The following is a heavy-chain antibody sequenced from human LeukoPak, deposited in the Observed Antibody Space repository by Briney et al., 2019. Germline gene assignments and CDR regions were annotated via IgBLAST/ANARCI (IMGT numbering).Heavy chain of an antibody. CDR1: GGSISSYY. J-gene: IGHJ4*02. D-gene: IGHD3-22*01. V-gene: IGHV4-59*01. Sequence: SETLSLTCTVSGGSISSYYWSWIRQPPGKGLEWIGYIYYSGSTNYNPSLKSRVTISVDTSKNQFSLKLSSVTAADTAVYYCARYDSSGSTYFDYWGQGTLVTVSS. CDR3: ARYDSSGSTYFDY. CDR2: IYYSGST.